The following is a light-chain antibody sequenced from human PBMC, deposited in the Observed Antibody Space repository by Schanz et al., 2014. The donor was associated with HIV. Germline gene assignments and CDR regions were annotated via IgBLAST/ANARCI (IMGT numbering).Light chain of an antibody. J-gene: IGLJ2*01. CDR2: GNK. Sequence: QSVLTQPPSVSGAPGQRVTISCTGSSSNIGTHYDVHWYQQLPGTAPKLVIYGNKNRPSGVPDRFSGSRSDTSASLAISGLQSEDEADYYCGTWDESLSAVVFGGGTKLTVL. CDR3: GTWDESLSAVV. CDR1: SSNIGTHYD. V-gene: IGLV1-40*01.